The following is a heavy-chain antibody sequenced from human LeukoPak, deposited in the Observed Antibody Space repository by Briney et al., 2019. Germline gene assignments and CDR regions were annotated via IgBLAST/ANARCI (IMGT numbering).Heavy chain of an antibody. D-gene: IGHD6-13*01. CDR3: ARQSYSSSWYAVGYFDY. J-gene: IGHJ4*02. CDR2: IYYSGST. CDR1: VGSISSRSYY. Sequence: PSGTLSLTCAVSVGSISSRSYYWGWIRQPPGKGLEWIGSIYYSGSTYYNPSLKSRVTISVDTSKNQFSLKLSSVTAADTAVYYCARQSYSSSWYAVGYFDYWGQGTLVTVSS. V-gene: IGHV4-39*01.